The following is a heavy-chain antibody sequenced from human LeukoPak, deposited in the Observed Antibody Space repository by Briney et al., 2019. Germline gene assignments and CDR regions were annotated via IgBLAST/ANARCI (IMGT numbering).Heavy chain of an antibody. J-gene: IGHJ4*02. CDR2: ISGSGGST. CDR3: AKDGMATISYYFDY. D-gene: IGHD5-24*01. V-gene: IGHV3-23*01. Sequence: GGSLRLSCAVSGITLSNYAMSWVRQAPGKGLEWVSAISGSGGSTYYADSVKGRFTISRDNSKNTLYLQMNSLGAEDTAVYYCAKDGMATISYYFDYWGQGTLVTVSS. CDR1: GITLSNYA.